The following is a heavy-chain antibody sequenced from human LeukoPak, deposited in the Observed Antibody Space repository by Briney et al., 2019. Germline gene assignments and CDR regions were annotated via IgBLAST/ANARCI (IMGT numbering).Heavy chain of an antibody. CDR2: ITGGIDYA. J-gene: IGHJ4*02. CDR1: GFTFSSYS. V-gene: IGHV3-23*01. CDR3: AKGSLLYFDY. Sequence: GGSLRLSCAASGFTFSSYSMTWVRQAPGKGLEWVSAITGGIDYADYADSVKGRFTISRDNSKNTLYLQMNSLRAEDTAVYYCAKGSLLYFDYWGQGTLVTVSS.